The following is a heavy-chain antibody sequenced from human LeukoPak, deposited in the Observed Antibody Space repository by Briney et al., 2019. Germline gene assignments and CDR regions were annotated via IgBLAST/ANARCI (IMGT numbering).Heavy chain of an antibody. Sequence: ASVKVSCKASGYTFTSYGISWVRPAPGQGLEWMGWISAYNGNTNYAQKLQGRVTMTTDTSTSTAYMELRSLRSDDTAVYYCARATTLYGDPEVWGQGTLVTVSS. CDR3: ARATTLYGDPEV. V-gene: IGHV1-18*01. D-gene: IGHD4-17*01. CDR2: ISAYNGNT. CDR1: GYTFTSYG. J-gene: IGHJ4*02.